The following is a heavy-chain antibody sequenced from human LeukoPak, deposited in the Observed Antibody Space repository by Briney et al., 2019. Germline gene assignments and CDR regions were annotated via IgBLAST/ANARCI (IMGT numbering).Heavy chain of an antibody. V-gene: IGHV3-23*01. CDR1: GFTFSSYA. D-gene: IGHD2-2*01. Sequence: GGSLRLSCAASGFTFSSYAMSWVRQAPGKGLEWVSAISGSGGSTYYADSVKGRFTISRDNSKNTLYLQMNSLRAEDTAVYYCASSHCSSTSCYVDYWGQGTLVTVSS. CDR3: ASSHCSSTSCYVDY. CDR2: ISGSGGST. J-gene: IGHJ4*02.